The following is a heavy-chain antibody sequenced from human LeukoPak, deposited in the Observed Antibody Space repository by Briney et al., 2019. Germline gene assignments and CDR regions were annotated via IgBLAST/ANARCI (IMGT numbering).Heavy chain of an antibody. D-gene: IGHD3-22*01. CDR3: ASLHYYDSSGRDY. CDR2: ISSSGIYT. V-gene: IGHV3-21*01. Sequence: KPAGSLRLSCAASGFTFSSYSMTWVRQAPGKGLKWVSTISSSGIYTYYADSVKGRFTISRDDAKNSLYLQMNSLRAQDTAVYYCASLHYYDSSGRDYWGQGTLVTVSS. CDR1: GFTFSSYS. J-gene: IGHJ4*02.